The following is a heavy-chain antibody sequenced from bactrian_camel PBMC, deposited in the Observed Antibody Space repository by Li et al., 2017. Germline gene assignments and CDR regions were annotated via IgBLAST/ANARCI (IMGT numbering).Heavy chain of an antibody. CDR3: AVYDAYEGRCSFREDFYDY. CDR2: IEGDGST. CDR1: EYLWSQYC. J-gene: IGHJ4*01. V-gene: IGHV3S53*01. Sequence: HVQLVESGGGSVQAGGSLRLSCAASEYLWSQYCMGWFRQAPGKEREGVAVIEGDGSTDYAVSVKGRFTISRDDTKNTLYLQMNSLKTEDTAMYHCAVYDAYEGRCSFREDFYDYWGPGTQVTVS. D-gene: IGHD4*01.